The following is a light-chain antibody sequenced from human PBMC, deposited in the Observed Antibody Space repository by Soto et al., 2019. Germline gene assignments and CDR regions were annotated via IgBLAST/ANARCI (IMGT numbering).Light chain of an antibody. CDR3: CSYSDTNTYV. Sequence: QSVLTQPPSASGTPGQKVTISCSGASSNVGTNFVFWYQQFPGTAPRLLIHSNTQRPSGVPDRFSGSKSGTSASLAISGLQSGDEADYYCCSYSDTNTYVFGSGTKVTVL. CDR2: SNT. V-gene: IGLV1-47*02. J-gene: IGLJ1*01. CDR1: SSNVGTNF.